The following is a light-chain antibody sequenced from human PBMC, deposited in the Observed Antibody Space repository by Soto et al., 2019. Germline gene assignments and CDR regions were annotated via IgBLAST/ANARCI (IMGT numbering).Light chain of an antibody. CDR2: GAS. CDR3: QHYGGSPLYT. J-gene: IGKJ2*01. Sequence: EIVLTQSPGTLSLSPGEGATLSCRASQSVRSNYLAWYQQKPGQAPRLLIYGASSRATGIPDRVSGSGSGTDFTLTISSLEPEDFAVYYCQHYGGSPLYTFGQGTKLEIK. CDR1: QSVRSNY. V-gene: IGKV3-20*01.